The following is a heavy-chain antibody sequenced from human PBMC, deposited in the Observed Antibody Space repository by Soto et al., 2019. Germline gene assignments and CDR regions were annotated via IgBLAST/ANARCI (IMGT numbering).Heavy chain of an antibody. CDR1: GFTFSSYA. CDR3: GRGITFGGVIGYGMDV. Sequence: QVQLVESGGGVVQPGRSLRLSCAASGFTFSSYAMHWVRQAPGKGLEWVAVISYDGSNKYYADSVKGRFTISRDNSKNTLYLQMTSLRAEDTAVYYCGRGITFGGVIGYGMDVWLQGPTVTVSS. J-gene: IGHJ6*02. D-gene: IGHD3-16*02. CDR2: ISYDGSNK. V-gene: IGHV3-30-3*01.